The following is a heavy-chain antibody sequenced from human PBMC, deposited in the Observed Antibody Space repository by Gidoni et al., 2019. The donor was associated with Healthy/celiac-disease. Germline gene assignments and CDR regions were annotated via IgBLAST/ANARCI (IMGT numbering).Heavy chain of an antibody. D-gene: IGHD3-16*01. Sequence: LEWVAVISYDGSNKYYADSVKGRFTISRDKSKNTLYLQMNSLRAEDTAVYYCAKQARLGGWNWYFDLWGRGTLVTVSS. V-gene: IGHV3-30*18. J-gene: IGHJ2*01. CDR3: AKQARLGGWNWYFDL. CDR2: ISYDGSNK.